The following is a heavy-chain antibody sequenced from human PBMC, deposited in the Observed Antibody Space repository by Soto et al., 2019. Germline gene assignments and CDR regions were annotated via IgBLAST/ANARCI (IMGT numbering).Heavy chain of an antibody. CDR2: VFHGGAT. D-gene: IGHD3-22*01. Sequence: SETLSLTCAVSGESFSGYFWSWIRQPPGKGLEWIGQVFHGGATNYSPSLKSRVTISVDTSKNHFSLELSSVTAADTAVYYCARPHYDSNTFYSFFDYWGQGTLVTVSS. V-gene: IGHV4-34*12. CDR1: GESFSGYF. CDR3: ARPHYDSNTFYSFFDY. J-gene: IGHJ4*02.